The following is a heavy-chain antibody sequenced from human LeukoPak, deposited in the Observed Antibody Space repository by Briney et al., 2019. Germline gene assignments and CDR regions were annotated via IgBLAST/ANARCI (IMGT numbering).Heavy chain of an antibody. V-gene: IGHV3-21*01. J-gene: IGHJ4*02. D-gene: IGHD1-26*01. Sequence: PGGSLRLSCAGSKFTFSSYSMHWVRQAPGKGLEWVSSISGRSDDIYYADSVQGRFTISRDNSKNSLYLQMKSLRAEDTALYYCARRGYHDYSGFDYWGQGTLVTVSS. CDR2: ISGRSDDI. CDR1: KFTFSSYS. CDR3: ARRGYHDYSGFDY.